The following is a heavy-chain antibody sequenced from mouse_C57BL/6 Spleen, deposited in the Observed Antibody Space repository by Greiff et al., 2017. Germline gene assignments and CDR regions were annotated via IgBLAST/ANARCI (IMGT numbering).Heavy chain of an antibody. CDR1: GFTFSSYG. Sequence: EVKVVESGGDLVKPGGSLKLSCAASGFTFSSYGMSWVRQTPDKRLEWVATSSSGGSYTYYPDSVKGRFTISRDNAKNTLYLQMSSLKSEDTAMYYCARNDYDVRYAMDYWGQGTSVTVSS. CDR2: SSSGGSYT. J-gene: IGHJ4*01. V-gene: IGHV5-6*01. D-gene: IGHD2-4*01. CDR3: ARNDYDVRYAMDY.